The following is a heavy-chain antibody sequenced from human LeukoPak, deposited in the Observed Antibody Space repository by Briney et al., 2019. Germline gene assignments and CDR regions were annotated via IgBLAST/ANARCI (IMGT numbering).Heavy chain of an antibody. CDR3: AKRVPYTSSSVYFDY. J-gene: IGHJ4*02. CDR2: ISSSGSTI. D-gene: IGHD6-6*01. V-gene: IGHV3-11*01. CDR1: GFTFSDYY. Sequence: GGSLRLSCAASGFTFSDYYMSWIRQAPGKGLEWVSYISSSGSTIYYADSVKGRFTISKDNSKNTMYLQMNNLRAEDTAIYYCAKRVPYTSSSVYFDYWGQGTLVTVSS.